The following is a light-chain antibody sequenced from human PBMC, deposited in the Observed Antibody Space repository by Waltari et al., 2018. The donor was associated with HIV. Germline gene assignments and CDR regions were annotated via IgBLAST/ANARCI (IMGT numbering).Light chain of an antibody. CDR3: YSTDSSDWV. CDR1: ALPKKY. CDR2: EDS. V-gene: IGLV3-10*01. Sequence: SYELTQPPSVSVSPGQTARITCPGDALPKKYAYWYQHKSGQAPVLVIYEDSKRPSGIPERFSGSSSGTMATLTISGAQVEDEADYYCYSTDSSDWVFGGGTKLTVL. J-gene: IGLJ3*02.